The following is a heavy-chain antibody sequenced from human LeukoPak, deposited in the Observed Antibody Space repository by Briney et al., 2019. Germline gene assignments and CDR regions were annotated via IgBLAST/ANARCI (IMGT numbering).Heavy chain of an antibody. J-gene: IGHJ4*02. V-gene: IGHV3-30*02. CDR3: AKSDYSSSSVLDS. D-gene: IGHD6-6*01. Sequence: GGSLRLSCAASGFTFSRYGMHWVRQAPGKGLEWVSFIQYDASNKYYADSVKGRFTISRDNSKNTLFLQMNSLRPEDTAVYYCAKSDYSSSSVLDSWGQGTLVTVSS. CDR1: GFTFSRYG. CDR2: IQYDASNK.